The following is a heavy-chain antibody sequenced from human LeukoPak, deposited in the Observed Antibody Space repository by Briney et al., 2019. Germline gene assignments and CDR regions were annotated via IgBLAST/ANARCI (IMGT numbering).Heavy chain of an antibody. CDR2: ISSSAILI. CDR3: VKVSGSGWHFDH. CDR1: GFSFSNYE. J-gene: IGHJ4*02. D-gene: IGHD6-19*01. Sequence: GGSLRLSCAASGFSFSNYEMNWVRQAPGKGLEWVSFISSSAILIYYADSVKGRFTISRDNAKNSLFLHMDSLIGEDTAVYYCVKVSGSGWHFDHWGQGTLVTVSS. V-gene: IGHV3-48*03.